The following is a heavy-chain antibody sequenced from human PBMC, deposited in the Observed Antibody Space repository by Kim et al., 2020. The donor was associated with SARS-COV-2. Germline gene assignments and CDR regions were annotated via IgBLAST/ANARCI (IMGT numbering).Heavy chain of an antibody. D-gene: IGHD6-13*01. CDR3: TRYTSSSFSFDP. J-gene: IGHJ5*02. V-gene: IGHV3-73*01. Sequence: YAASVKGRFTISRDDSKNTAYLQMNSLKTEDTAVYYCTRYTSSSFSFDPWGQGTLVTVSS.